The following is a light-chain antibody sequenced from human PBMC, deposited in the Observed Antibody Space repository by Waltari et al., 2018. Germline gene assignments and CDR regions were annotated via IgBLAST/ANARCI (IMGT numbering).Light chain of an antibody. J-gene: IGKJ1*01. V-gene: IGKV1-39*01. CDR2: GAS. CDR1: QSISIY. Sequence: DIQMTQSPSSLSASVGDRVTITCRSSQSISIYLSWYQQKPGKAPNLLIYGASSLQGGVPSRFSGSGSGTDFTLTISSLQPEDFATYYCQQSYSTPRTFGQGTKVEIK. CDR3: QQSYSTPRT.